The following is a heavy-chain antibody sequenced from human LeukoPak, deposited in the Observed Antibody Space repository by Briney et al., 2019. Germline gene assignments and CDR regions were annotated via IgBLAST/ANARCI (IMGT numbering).Heavy chain of an antibody. V-gene: IGHV4-34*01. D-gene: IGHD3-3*02. J-gene: IGHJ4*02. CDR1: GGSFSGYY. Sequence: SETLSHTCAVYGGSFSGYYWSWIRQPPGKGLEWIGEINHRRSTNYNPSLKSRVTMSVDTSKNQFSLNLSSVTAADTAVYYCARGQFWSGSSIWGQGTLVTVSS. CDR2: INHRRST. CDR3: ARGQFWSGSSI.